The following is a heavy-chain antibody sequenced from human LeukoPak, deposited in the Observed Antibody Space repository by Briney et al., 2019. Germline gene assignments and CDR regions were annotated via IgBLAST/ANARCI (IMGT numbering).Heavy chain of an antibody. V-gene: IGHV1-46*01. D-gene: IGHD1-26*01. CDR3: ARGIVGATVDY. CDR2: INPSGGST. CDR1: GYTFTSYY. J-gene: IGHJ4*02. Sequence: ASVKVSCKASGYTFTSYYMHWVRQAPGQGLEWMGIINPSGGSTSYAQKFQGRVTMTRGMSTSTVYMELSSLRSEDTAVYYCARGIVGATVDYWGQGTLVTVSS.